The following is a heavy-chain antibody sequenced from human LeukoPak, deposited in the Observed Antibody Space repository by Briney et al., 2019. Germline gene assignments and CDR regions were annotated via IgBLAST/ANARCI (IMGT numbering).Heavy chain of an antibody. CDR3: ARDRVLWFGKDNAFDP. D-gene: IGHD3-10*01. Sequence: SVKVSCKASGGTFSSYAISWVRQAPGQGLEWMGRIIPILGIANYAQKFQGRVTITADKSTSTAYMELSSLRSEDTAVYYCARDRVLWFGKDNAFDPWGQGTLVTVSS. V-gene: IGHV1-69*04. CDR1: GGTFSSYA. J-gene: IGHJ5*02. CDR2: IIPILGIA.